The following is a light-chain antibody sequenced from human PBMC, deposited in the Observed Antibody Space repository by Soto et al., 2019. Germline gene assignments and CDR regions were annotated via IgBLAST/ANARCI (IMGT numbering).Light chain of an antibody. J-gene: IGKJ5*01. Sequence: EIVVKTSAATLSVSPGERATLYCRASQSVNSNYLAWYQQKPGQAPRLLIYGISKRATDIPDRFSGSGTGTEFTLTISSLQPEDFATYYCQQHGQWPITFGQGTRLEIK. V-gene: IGKV3D-15*01. CDR3: QQHGQWPIT. CDR2: GIS. CDR1: QSVNSN.